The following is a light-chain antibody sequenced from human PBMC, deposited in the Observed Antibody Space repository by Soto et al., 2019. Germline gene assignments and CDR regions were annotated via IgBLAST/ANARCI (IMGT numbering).Light chain of an antibody. CDR3: TSYTSSSTYV. Sequence: QSVLTQPASVSGSPGQSITISCSGTSSDFNYYNSVSWYQHHPGKAPKLMIYHVSNRPSGVSSRFSGCKSGNTASLTISGLQAEDEADYYCTSYTSSSTYVFGTGTKVTVL. CDR1: SSDFNYYNS. V-gene: IGLV2-14*03. CDR2: HVS. J-gene: IGLJ1*01.